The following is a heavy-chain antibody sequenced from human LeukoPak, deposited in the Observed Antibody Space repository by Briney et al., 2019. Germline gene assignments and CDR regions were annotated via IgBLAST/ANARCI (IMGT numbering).Heavy chain of an antibody. CDR2: INPNSGGT. D-gene: IGHD2-2*03. CDR3: ASVGYCSSTSCSPYNCFDP. CDR1: GYTFTGYY. Sequence: SSVKVSCKASGYTFTGYYMHWVRQAPGQGREWMGWINPNSGGTNYAQKFQGRVTMTRDTSISTAYMELSRLRSDDTAVYYCASVGYCSSTSCSPYNCFDPWGQGTLVTVSS. V-gene: IGHV1-2*02. J-gene: IGHJ5*02.